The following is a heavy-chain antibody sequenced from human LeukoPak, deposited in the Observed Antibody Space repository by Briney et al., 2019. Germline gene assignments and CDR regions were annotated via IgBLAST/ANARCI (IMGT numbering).Heavy chain of an antibody. Sequence: SVKVSCKASGGTFSSYAISWVRQAPGQGLEWRGGIIPIFGTANYAQKFQGRVTITADESTSTAYMELSSLRSEDTAVYYCARDGTPEQLVTFDYWGQGTLVTVSS. CDR2: IIPIFGTA. D-gene: IGHD6-6*01. CDR3: ARDGTPEQLVTFDY. J-gene: IGHJ4*02. CDR1: GGTFSSYA. V-gene: IGHV1-69*01.